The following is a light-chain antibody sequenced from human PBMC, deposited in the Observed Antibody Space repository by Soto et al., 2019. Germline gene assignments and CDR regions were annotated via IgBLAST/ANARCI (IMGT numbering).Light chain of an antibody. CDR2: VNR. Sequence: QSVLTHPPSVPGAPGRRVTISSPGGASNIGAGYDVHWYQQLPGTAPKLLIYVNRNRPSGVPDRFSGSKSGTSASLAITGLQAEDEADYYCQSYDSSLSGYVFGTGTKVTVL. CDR1: ASNIGAGYD. CDR3: QSYDSSLSGYV. J-gene: IGLJ1*01. V-gene: IGLV1-40*01.